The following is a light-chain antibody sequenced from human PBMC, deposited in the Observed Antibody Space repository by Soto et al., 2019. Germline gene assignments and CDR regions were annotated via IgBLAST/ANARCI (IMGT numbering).Light chain of an antibody. Sequence: ACSVSLSVFSRVIITWGASQGISSWLAWYKQKPGRANKLMIYAESSLQSGVPLRFSGSGSGTDFIISIRSMQPEDVETYYCKRLNSFQITGGNGKRLALK. J-gene: IGKJ5*01. V-gene: IGKV1D-12*01. CDR3: KRLNSFQIT. CDR2: AES. CDR1: QGISSW.